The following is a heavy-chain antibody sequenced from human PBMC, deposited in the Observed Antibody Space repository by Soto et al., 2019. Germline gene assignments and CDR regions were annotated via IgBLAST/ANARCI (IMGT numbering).Heavy chain of an antibody. Sequence: ASVKVSCKASGYTFTSYDINWVRTATGQGLEWMGWMNPNSGNTGYAQKFQGRVNMTRNTSISTAYMELSSLRSEDTAVYYCAGGHSGYVMGVYYYYYSMDVWGQGTTVTVSS. D-gene: IGHD5-12*01. V-gene: IGHV1-8*01. CDR2: MNPNSGNT. J-gene: IGHJ6*02. CDR1: GYTFTSYD. CDR3: AGGHSGYVMGVYYYYYSMDV.